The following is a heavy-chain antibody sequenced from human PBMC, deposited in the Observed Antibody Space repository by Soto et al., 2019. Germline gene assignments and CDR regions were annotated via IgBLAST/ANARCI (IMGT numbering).Heavy chain of an antibody. J-gene: IGHJ6*04. CDR1: GYTLTELS. D-gene: IGHD3-3*01. CDR2: FDPEDGET. Sequence: ASVKVSCKVSGYTLTELSMHWVRQAPGKGLEWMGGFDPEDGETIYAQKFQGRVTMTEDTSTDTAYMELSSLRSEDTAVYYCATARDPVLRFLPGGYYYYGTDVWGKGTTVPVLL. CDR3: ATARDPVLRFLPGGYYYYGTDV. V-gene: IGHV1-24*01.